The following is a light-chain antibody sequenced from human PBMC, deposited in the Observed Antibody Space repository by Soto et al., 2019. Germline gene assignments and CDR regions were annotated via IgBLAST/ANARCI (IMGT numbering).Light chain of an antibody. Sequence: QSALTQPPSASGSPGQSVAISCTGTSSDVGGYNYVSWYQQHPGKAPKLMIYEVNKRPSGVPDRFSGSKSGNTASLIGSGLQAEDEADYYCSSDAGSSNVFGTGTKLTVL. CDR1: SSDVGGYNY. CDR2: EVN. CDR3: SSDAGSSNV. V-gene: IGLV2-8*01. J-gene: IGLJ1*01.